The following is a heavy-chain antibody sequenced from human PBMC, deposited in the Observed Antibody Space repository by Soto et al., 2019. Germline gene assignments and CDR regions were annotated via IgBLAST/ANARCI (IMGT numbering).Heavy chain of an antibody. V-gene: IGHV3-23*01. Sequence: GSLRLSCAASGFAFSTYAMTWVRQAPGKGLEWVSVISGSGGSSYYAASVKGRFTISRDNSKNTLYLQMNGLRAEDTALYYCAKVTKRAAAGRYEYYKYGMDVWGQGTTVTVSS. D-gene: IGHD6-13*01. CDR2: ISGSGGSS. CDR3: AKVTKRAAAGRYEYYKYGMDV. J-gene: IGHJ6*02. CDR1: GFAFSTYA.